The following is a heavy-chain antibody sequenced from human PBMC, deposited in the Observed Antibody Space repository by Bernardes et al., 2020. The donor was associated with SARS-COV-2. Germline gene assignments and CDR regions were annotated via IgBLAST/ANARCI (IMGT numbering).Heavy chain of an antibody. J-gene: IGHJ5*02. V-gene: IGHV3-74*01. CDR2: INSDGGST. D-gene: IGHD2-15*01. CDR3: VRGGGYCSGGTSCDNWFDP. CDR1: GFTFRAYW. Sequence: GGSLRLSCAASGFTFRAYWMHWVRQAPGKGLVWVSRINSDGGSTSYVDSVKGRFTISRDNAKNTLYLQMNSLRDEDTAVYYCVRGGGYCSGGTSCDNWFDPWGQGTLVTVSS.